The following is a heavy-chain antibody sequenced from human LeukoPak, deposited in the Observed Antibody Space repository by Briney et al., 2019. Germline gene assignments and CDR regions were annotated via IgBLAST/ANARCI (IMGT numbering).Heavy chain of an antibody. Sequence: SETLSLTCTVSGGSISSYYWSWIRQPAGKGLEWIGRIYTSGSTNYNPSLKSRVTISVDTSKNQFSLKLSSVTAADTAVYYCARSPSPVITGVAVQDYWGQGTLVTVSS. V-gene: IGHV4-4*07. CDR1: GGSISSYY. J-gene: IGHJ4*02. D-gene: IGHD2/OR15-2a*01. CDR3: ARSPSPVITGVAVQDY. CDR2: IYTSGST.